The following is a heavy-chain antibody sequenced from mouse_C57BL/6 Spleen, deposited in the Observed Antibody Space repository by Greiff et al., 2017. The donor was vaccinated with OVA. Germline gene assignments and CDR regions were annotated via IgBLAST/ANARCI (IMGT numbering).Heavy chain of an antibody. Sequence: VQLQQSGAELVKPGASVTLSCKASVYTFTSSWLHWVKQRPGQGLEWIVMIHPNSGSTNYNEKFKSKATLTVDKSSSTAYMQLSSLTSEDSAVYYCARDGTPYAMDYWGQGTSVTVSS. CDR3: ARDGTPYAMDY. CDR1: VYTFTSSW. CDR2: IHPNSGST. D-gene: IGHD1-1*01. V-gene: IGHV1-64*01. J-gene: IGHJ4*01.